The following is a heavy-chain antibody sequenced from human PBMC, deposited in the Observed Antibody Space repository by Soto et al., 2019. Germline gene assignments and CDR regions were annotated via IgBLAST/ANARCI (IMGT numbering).Heavy chain of an antibody. V-gene: IGHV1-8*01. CDR3: ARGPQSAFIYYFDY. D-gene: IGHD3-3*02. CDR2: MNPNSGNT. Sequence: GASVKVSCKASGYTFTSYDINWVRQATGQGLEWMGWMNPNSGNTGYAQKFQGRVTMTRNTSISTAYMELSSLRSEDTAVYYCARGPQSAFIYYFDYWGQGTLVTVSS. CDR1: GYTFTSYD. J-gene: IGHJ4*02.